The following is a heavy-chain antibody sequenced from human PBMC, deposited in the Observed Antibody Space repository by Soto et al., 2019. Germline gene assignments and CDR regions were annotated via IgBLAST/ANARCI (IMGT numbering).Heavy chain of an antibody. J-gene: IGHJ4*02. Sequence: QVQLVESGGGVVQPGRSLRLSCAASGFTFSSYGMHWVRQAPGKGLEWVAVIWYDGSNKYYADSVKGRFTISRDNSKNTLYLQMNSLRAEDTAVYYCARDATLGYSSGWYHFDYWGQGTLVTVSS. V-gene: IGHV3-33*01. D-gene: IGHD6-19*01. CDR2: IWYDGSNK. CDR3: ARDATLGYSSGWYHFDY. CDR1: GFTFSSYG.